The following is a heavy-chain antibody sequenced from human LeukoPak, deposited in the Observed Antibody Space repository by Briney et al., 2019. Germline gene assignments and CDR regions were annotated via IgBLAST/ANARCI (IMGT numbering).Heavy chain of an antibody. CDR3: AKPPYYYDSSGYRFDY. J-gene: IGHJ4*02. CDR1: GFTFSSYA. Sequence: GGSLRLSCAASGFTFSSYAMSWVRQAPGKGLEWVSAISGSGGSTYYADSVKGRFHISRDNSKNTLYLQMNSLRAEDTAVYYCAKPPYYYDSSGYRFDYWGQGTLVTVSS. CDR2: ISGSGGST. D-gene: IGHD3-22*01. V-gene: IGHV3-23*01.